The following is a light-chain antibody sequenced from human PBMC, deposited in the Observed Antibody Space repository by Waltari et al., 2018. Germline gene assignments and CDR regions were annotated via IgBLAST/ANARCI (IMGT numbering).Light chain of an antibody. CDR1: QPIRQL. CDR2: ATS. Sequence: DIQMTQSPSSLSASVGDRVTITCRASQPIRQLLHWYQPKPGQAPKFLIYATSSLQSGVPSRFGGSGSGTEFTLTISSLQPEDFATYYCQQSDMTPLTFGGGTKVEIK. V-gene: IGKV1-39*01. CDR3: QQSDMTPLT. J-gene: IGKJ4*01.